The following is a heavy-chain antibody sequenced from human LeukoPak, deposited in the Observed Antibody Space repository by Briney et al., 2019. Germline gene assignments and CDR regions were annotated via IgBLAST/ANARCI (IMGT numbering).Heavy chain of an antibody. CDR1: GFTFSSYS. J-gene: IGHJ6*03. D-gene: IGHD4-17*01. CDR3: ARITVKEGYYMDV. CDR2: ISSSSYI. Sequence: GGSLRLSCAASGFTFSSYSMNWVRQAPGKGLEWASSISSSSYIYYADSVKGRFTISRDNAKNSLYLQMNSLRAEDTAVYYCARITVKEGYYMDVWGKGTTATVSS. V-gene: IGHV3-21*01.